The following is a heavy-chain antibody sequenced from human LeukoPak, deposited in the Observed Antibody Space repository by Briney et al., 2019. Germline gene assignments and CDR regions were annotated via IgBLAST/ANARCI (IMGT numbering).Heavy chain of an antibody. D-gene: IGHD4-17*01. CDR1: GFIFSSSG. V-gene: IGHV3-30*02. CDR2: IRYDGSYN. CDR3: AKAMTTVTPFDY. Sequence: GGSLRLSCAASGFIFSSSGMHWVRRAPGKGLEWVAFIRYDGSYNYYADSVKGRFTISRDSSKKTLYLQMNSLRVEDTAVYYCAKAMTTVTPFDYWGQGTLVTVSS. J-gene: IGHJ4*02.